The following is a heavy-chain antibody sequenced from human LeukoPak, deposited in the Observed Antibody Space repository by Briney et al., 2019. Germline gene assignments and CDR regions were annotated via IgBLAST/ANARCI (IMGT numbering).Heavy chain of an antibody. CDR2: ISAYNGNT. D-gene: IGHD2-2*01. J-gene: IGHJ4*02. V-gene: IGHV1-18*01. Sequence: ASVKVSCKASGYTFTSFDINWVRQATGQGLEWMGWISAYNGNTNYAQKLQGRVTMTTDTSTSTAYMELRSLRSDDTAVYYCARYCSSTSCYDGNFDYWGQGTLVTVSS. CDR1: GYTFTSFD. CDR3: ARYCSSTSCYDGNFDY.